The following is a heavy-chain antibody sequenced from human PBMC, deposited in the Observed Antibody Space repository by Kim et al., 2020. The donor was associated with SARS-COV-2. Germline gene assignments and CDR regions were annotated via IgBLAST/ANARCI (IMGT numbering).Heavy chain of an antibody. D-gene: IGHD3-9*01. Sequence: ASVKVSCKASGYTFTSYGISWVRQAPGQGLEWMGWISAYNGNTNYAQKLQGRVTMTTDTSMSTAYMELRSLRSDDTAVYYCARDTYDILTGYYLNDYWGQGTLVTVSS. CDR1: GYTFTSYG. CDR3: ARDTYDILTGYYLNDY. V-gene: IGHV1-18*01. CDR2: ISAYNGNT. J-gene: IGHJ4*02.